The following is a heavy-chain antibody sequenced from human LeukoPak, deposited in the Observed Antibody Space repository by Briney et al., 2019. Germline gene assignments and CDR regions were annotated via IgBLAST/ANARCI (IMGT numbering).Heavy chain of an antibody. J-gene: IGHJ1*01. CDR2: INPNSGGT. V-gene: IGHV1-2*04. CDR3: ARVGFSSSWTEYFQH. D-gene: IGHD6-13*01. Sequence: GASVKVSCKASEYTFTGYYMHWVRQAPGQGLEWMGWINPNSGGTNYAQKFQGWVTMTRDTSISTAYMELSRLRSDDTAVYYCARVGFSSSWTEYFQHWGQGTLVTVSS. CDR1: EYTFTGYY.